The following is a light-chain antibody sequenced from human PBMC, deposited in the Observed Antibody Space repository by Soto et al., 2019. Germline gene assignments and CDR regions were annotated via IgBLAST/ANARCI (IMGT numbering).Light chain of an antibody. Sequence: EIVLTQSPGSLSLSPGKGSTLSCRTSETIKKNYLAWYQQHPVQAPRLLIYAASRRATGIPDRFSGGGSGTDFTLTISRLEPEDIAVFYCQQYAESPITFGQGTRLEI. CDR1: ETIKKNY. CDR3: QQYAESPIT. V-gene: IGKV3-20*01. CDR2: AAS. J-gene: IGKJ5*01.